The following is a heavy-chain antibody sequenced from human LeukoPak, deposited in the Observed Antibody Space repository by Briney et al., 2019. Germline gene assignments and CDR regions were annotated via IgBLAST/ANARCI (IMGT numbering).Heavy chain of an antibody. J-gene: IGHJ6*03. CDR3: ARDRGAYSSSSGYYYYMDV. D-gene: IGHD6-6*01. CDR2: ISSSSSYI. Sequence: GGSLRLSCAASGFTFSSYSMNWVRQAPGKGLEWVSSISSSSSYIYYADSVKGRFTISRDNAKNSLYLQMNSLRAEDTAVYYCARDRGAYSSSSGYYYYMDVWGKGTTVTVSS. CDR1: GFTFSSYS. V-gene: IGHV3-21*01.